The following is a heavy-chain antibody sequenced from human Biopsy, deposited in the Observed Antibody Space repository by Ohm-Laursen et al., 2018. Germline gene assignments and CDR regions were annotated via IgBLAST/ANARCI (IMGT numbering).Heavy chain of an antibody. Sequence: SLRLSCTASGFTFSNYEMNWVRQAPGKGLEWISYIGSSGSPIYYADSVKGRFTISRDNAKNSLYLQMNSLRAEDTAIYYCARGNGPSAWGQGTLVTVSS. D-gene: IGHD4-23*01. CDR3: ARGNGPSA. CDR1: GFTFSNYE. J-gene: IGHJ5*02. V-gene: IGHV3-48*03. CDR2: IGSSGSPI.